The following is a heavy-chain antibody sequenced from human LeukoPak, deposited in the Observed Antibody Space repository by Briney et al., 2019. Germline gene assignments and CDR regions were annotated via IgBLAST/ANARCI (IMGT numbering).Heavy chain of an antibody. CDR3: ARPPGSSGYYYPFDY. CDR2: ISSSGSTI. J-gene: IGHJ4*02. D-gene: IGHD3-22*01. Sequence: GGSLRLSCAASGFTFSDYYMSWIRQAPGKGLEWVSYISSSGSTIYYAYSVKGRFTISRDNAKNSLYLQMNSLRAEDTAVYYCARPPGSSGYYYPFDYWGQGTLVTVSS. V-gene: IGHV3-11*04. CDR1: GFTFSDYY.